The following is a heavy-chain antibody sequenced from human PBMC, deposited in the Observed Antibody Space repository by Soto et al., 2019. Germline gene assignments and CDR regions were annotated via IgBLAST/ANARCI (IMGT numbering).Heavy chain of an antibody. CDR3: ARGVTMVRAVIHTPYFDY. CDR2: IYYSGST. Sequence: QVQLQESGPGLVKPSQTLSLTCTVSGGSISSGGYYWSWIRQHPGKGLEWIGYIYYSGSTYYNPSLEGRVTLSVHTSKNQFSLELSLVTAAHTAVYYCARGVTMVRAVIHTPYFDYWGQGTLVTVSS. D-gene: IGHD3-10*01. V-gene: IGHV4-31*03. CDR1: GGSISSGGYY. J-gene: IGHJ4*02.